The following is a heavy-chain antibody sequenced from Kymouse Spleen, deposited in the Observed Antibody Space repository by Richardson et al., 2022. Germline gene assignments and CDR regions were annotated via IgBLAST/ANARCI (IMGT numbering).Heavy chain of an antibody. J-gene: IGHJ5*02. V-gene: IGHV4-39*01. CDR1: GGSISSSSYY. Sequence: QLQLQESGPGLVKPSETLSLTCTVSGGSISSSSYYWGWIRQPPGKGLEWIGSIYYSGSTYYNPSLKSRVTISVDTSKNQFSLKLSSVTAADTAVYYCARPGSYSGWFDPWGQGTLVTVSS. CDR2: IYYSGST. CDR3: ARPGSYSGWFDP. D-gene: IGHD3-10*01.